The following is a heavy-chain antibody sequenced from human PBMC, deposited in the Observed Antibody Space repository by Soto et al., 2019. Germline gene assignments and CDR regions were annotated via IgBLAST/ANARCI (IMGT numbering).Heavy chain of an antibody. CDR2: ISYDGSNK. D-gene: IGHD3-9*01. Sequence: QVQLVESGGGVVQPGRSLRLSCAASGFTFSSYAMHWVRQAPGKGLEWVAVISYDGSNKYYADSVKGRFTISRDNSKNTLYLQMNSLRAEDTAVYYCARGDDIWTPGFDYWGQGTLVTVSS. CDR3: ARGDDIWTPGFDY. J-gene: IGHJ4*02. V-gene: IGHV3-30-3*01. CDR1: GFTFSSYA.